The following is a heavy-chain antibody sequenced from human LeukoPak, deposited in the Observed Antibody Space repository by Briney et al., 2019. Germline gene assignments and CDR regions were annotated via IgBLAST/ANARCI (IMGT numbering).Heavy chain of an antibody. V-gene: IGHV3-23*01. CDR1: GFTFSSYA. CDR3: AKAGYCSSTSCCYYYYMDV. D-gene: IGHD2-2*01. CDR2: ISGSGGST. J-gene: IGHJ6*03. Sequence: GGSLRLSCAASGFTFSSYAMSWVRQAPGKGLEWVSAISGSGGSTYYADSVKGRFTISRDNSKNTLYLQMNSLRAEDTAVYYCAKAGYCSSTSCCYYYYMDVWGKGTTVTVSS.